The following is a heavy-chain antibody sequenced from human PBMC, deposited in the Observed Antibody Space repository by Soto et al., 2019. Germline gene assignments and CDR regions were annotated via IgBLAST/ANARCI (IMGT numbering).Heavy chain of an antibody. CDR3: AKEGSSGWSLDD. J-gene: IGHJ4*02. Sequence: EVQLLESGGGLVQPGGSLRLSCAASGFTFSTYAMNWVRQAPGKGLEWVSGISGSGDSTYYADSGKGRFTVSRDNSTTTLYLQMNSLRAEDTAVFYLAKEGSSGWSLDDWGQGTVVTVPS. V-gene: IGHV3-23*01. CDR2: ISGSGDST. D-gene: IGHD6-19*01. CDR1: GFTFSTYA.